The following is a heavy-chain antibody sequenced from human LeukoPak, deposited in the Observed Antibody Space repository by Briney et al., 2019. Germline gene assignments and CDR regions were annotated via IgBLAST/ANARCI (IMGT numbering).Heavy chain of an antibody. V-gene: IGHV3-7*05. J-gene: IGHJ4*02. D-gene: IGHD3-3*01. CDR2: IKQDGSEK. CDR1: GFTFSSYW. CDR3: ARLAYYDFWSGYKFDY. Sequence: PGGSLRLSCTASGFTFSSYWMSWVRQAPGKGLEWVANIKQDGSEKYYVDSVKGRFTISRDNAKNSLYLQMNSLRAEDTAVYYCARLAYYDFWSGYKFDYWGQGTLVTVSS.